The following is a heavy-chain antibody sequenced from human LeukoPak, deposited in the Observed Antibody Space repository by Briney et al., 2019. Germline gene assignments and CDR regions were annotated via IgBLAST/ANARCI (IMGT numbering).Heavy chain of an antibody. CDR1: GDSISSYY. Sequence: SETLSLTCTVSGDSISSYYWSWIRQPPGKGLEWIGYIYYSGSTKYNPSLKSRVTISVDTSKNQFSLKLNSVTAADTAVYYCARGGAGNCGDACYLNWSDPWGQGTLVTVSS. CDR2: IYYSGST. CDR3: ARGGAGNCGDACYLNWSDP. V-gene: IGHV4-59*01. J-gene: IGHJ5*02. D-gene: IGHD2-21*02.